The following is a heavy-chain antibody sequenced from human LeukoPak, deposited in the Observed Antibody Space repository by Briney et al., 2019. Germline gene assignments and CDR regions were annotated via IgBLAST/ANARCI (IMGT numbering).Heavy chain of an antibody. CDR1: GYSFTSYW. CDR2: IYPGDSDT. CDR3: ARLVVVTATHYFDY. V-gene: IGHV5-51*01. D-gene: IGHD2-21*02. J-gene: IGHJ4*02. Sequence: GESLKISCKGSGYSFTSYWIGWVRQMPGKGLEWMGIIYPGDSDTRYSPSFQGQVTISADKSISTAYRQWSSLKAPDTAMYYCARLVVVTATHYFDYWGRGTLVTVSS.